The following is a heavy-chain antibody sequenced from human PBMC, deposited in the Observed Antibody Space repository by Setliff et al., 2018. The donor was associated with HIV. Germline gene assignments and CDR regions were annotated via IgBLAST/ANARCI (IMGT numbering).Heavy chain of an antibody. V-gene: IGHV1-2*02. CDR3: ARGGYSYGSSY. D-gene: IGHD5-18*01. CDR1: GYTFIDYF. Sequence: ASVKVSCKASGYTFIDYFMHWVRQAPGQGLEWMGWISPNSGGTNYAQRFQGRVTMTRDTSISTAYMELSRLRSDDTAIYYCARGGYSYGSSYWGQGTLVTV. CDR2: ISPNSGGT. J-gene: IGHJ4*02.